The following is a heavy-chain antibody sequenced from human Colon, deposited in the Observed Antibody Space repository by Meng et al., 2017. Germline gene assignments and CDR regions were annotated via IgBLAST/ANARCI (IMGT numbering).Heavy chain of an antibody. CDR1: GSSVSSGDYY. V-gene: IGHV4-61*08. CDR2: IYYTGNT. J-gene: IGHJ5*02. CDR3: ARVNGDFDEAWFDP. Sequence: QGRLQGSGPGLVRPSCTLALTCSVPGSSVSSGDYYWSWIRQPPGKGLEWLVYIYYTGNTNYNPSLKNRVTFSLDTSNNQFSLKLTSMTAADAAIYYCARVNGDFDEAWFDPWGQGTLVTVSS. D-gene: IGHD2-21*02.